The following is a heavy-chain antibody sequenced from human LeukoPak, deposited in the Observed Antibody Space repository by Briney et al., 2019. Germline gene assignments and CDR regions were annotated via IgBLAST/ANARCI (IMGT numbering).Heavy chain of an antibody. CDR3: ARHSTYYDFWSGYYTHGMDV. V-gene: IGHV4-59*12. Sequence: SETLSLTCNVSGGSISSYYWSWIRQPPGKGLEWIGSIYHSGSTNYNPSLKSRVTISVDTSKNQFSLKLSSVTAADTAVYYCARHSTYYDFWSGYYTHGMDVWGQGTTVTVSS. CDR1: GGSISSYY. J-gene: IGHJ6*02. D-gene: IGHD3-3*01. CDR2: IYHSGST.